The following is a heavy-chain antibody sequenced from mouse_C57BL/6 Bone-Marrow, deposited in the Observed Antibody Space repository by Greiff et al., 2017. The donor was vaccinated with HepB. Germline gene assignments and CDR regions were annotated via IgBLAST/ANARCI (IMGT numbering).Heavy chain of an antibody. J-gene: IGHJ2*01. CDR1: GFTFSSYA. D-gene: IGHD1-1*01. Sequence: EVQRVESGGGLVKPGGSLKLSCAASGFTFSSYAMSWVRQTPEKRLEWVATISDGGSYTYYPDNVKGRFTISRDNAKNNLYLQMSHLKSEDTAMYYCARGEASFITTVVYFDYWGQGTTLTVSS. V-gene: IGHV5-4*01. CDR3: ARGEASFITTVVYFDY. CDR2: ISDGGSYT.